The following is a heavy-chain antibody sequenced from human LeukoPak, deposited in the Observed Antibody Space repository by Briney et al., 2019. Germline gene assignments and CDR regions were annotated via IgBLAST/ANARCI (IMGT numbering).Heavy chain of an antibody. CDR1: GFTFSRYN. Sequence: GGSLRLSCAGSGFTFSRYNMNWFRQAPGKGLERVSSISSRSSYIFYADSVKGRFTISRDNAKNSLYLQMNSLRAEDTAVYYCARDWNYYSCWGQGTLVTVSS. V-gene: IGHV3-21*01. CDR2: ISSRSSYI. D-gene: IGHD1-1*01. J-gene: IGHJ4*02. CDR3: ARDWNYYSC.